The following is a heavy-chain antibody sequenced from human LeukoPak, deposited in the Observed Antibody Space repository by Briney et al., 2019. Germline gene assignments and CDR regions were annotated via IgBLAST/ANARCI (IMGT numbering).Heavy chain of an antibody. CDR3: AKATHSSGPFDY. CDR2: IKQDGSEK. Sequence: GGSLRLSCAASGFTFSSYWMSWVRQAPGKGLEWVANIKQDGSEKYYVDSVKGRFTISRDNAKNSLYLQMNSLRAEDMALYYCAKATHSSGPFDYWGQGTLVTASS. V-gene: IGHV3-7*03. D-gene: IGHD3-22*01. J-gene: IGHJ4*02. CDR1: GFTFSSYW.